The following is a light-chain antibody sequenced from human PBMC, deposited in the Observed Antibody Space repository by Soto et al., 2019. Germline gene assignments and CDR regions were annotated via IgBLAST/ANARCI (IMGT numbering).Light chain of an antibody. Sequence: QSALIQPVSVSGSPGQSITISCTGSSSDVGGYNFVSWYQQHPGKAPKLMIYDVTNRPSGVSNRFSASKSGDTASLTISGLQAEDEADYYCSSYTTTNTLVFGGGTKVTVL. CDR1: SSDVGGYNF. CDR3: SSYTTTNTLV. CDR2: DVT. V-gene: IGLV2-14*01. J-gene: IGLJ3*02.